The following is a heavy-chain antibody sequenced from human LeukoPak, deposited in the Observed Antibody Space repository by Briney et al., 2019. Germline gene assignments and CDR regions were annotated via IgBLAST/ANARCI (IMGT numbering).Heavy chain of an antibody. D-gene: IGHD1-26*01. CDR2: IIPIFGTA. Sequence: GASVKVSCKASGGTFSSYAISWVRQAPGQGLEWMGGIIPIFGTANYAQKFQGRVTITADESTSTAYMELSSLRSEDTAVYYCARDRYQSGSYVRYFDYWGQGTLVTVSS. V-gene: IGHV1-69*13. CDR3: ARDRYQSGSYVRYFDY. J-gene: IGHJ4*02. CDR1: GGTFSSYA.